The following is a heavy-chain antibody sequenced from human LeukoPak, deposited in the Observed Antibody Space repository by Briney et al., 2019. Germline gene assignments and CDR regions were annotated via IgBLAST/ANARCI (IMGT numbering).Heavy chain of an antibody. Sequence: ASVKVSCKASGYTFTSYGISWVRQAPGQGLEWMGWFSAYNGNTNYAQKLQGRVTMTTDTSTSTAYMELRSLRSDDTAVYYCARDIRTLDYYDSQSPCYFDYWGQGTLVTVSS. V-gene: IGHV1-18*01. CDR2: FSAYNGNT. CDR3: ARDIRTLDYYDSQSPCYFDY. J-gene: IGHJ4*02. CDR1: GYTFTSYG. D-gene: IGHD3-22*01.